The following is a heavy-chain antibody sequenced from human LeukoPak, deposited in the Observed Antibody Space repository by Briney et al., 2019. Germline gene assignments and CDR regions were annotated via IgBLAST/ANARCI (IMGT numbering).Heavy chain of an antibody. Sequence: ASVKVSCKASGYTFTGYYMHWVRQAPGQGLEWMGWINPNSGGTNYAQKFQGRVTMTRDTSISTAYMELSRLRSDDTAVYYCARRIWSGYDEYFQHWGQGTLVTVSS. CDR2: INPNSGGT. CDR1: GYTFTGYY. D-gene: IGHD3-3*01. J-gene: IGHJ1*01. V-gene: IGHV1-2*02. CDR3: ARRIWSGYDEYFQH.